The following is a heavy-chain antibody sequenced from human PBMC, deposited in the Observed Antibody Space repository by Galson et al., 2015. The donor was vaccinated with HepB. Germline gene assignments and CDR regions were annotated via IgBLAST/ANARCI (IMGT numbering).Heavy chain of an antibody. J-gene: IGHJ1*01. CDR2: IIPIIGTA. CDR3: AYFTSGTAEDLHY. CDR1: GGTFSSYS. Sequence: SVKVSCKASGGTFSSYSIIWVRQAPGQGLEWMGGIIPIIGTANYAQTFQGRVTIAADESTSTAYMVLRSLRDEDTAVYYCAYFTSGTAEDLHYWGQGTLVTVSS. V-gene: IGHV1-69*13. D-gene: IGHD3-10*01.